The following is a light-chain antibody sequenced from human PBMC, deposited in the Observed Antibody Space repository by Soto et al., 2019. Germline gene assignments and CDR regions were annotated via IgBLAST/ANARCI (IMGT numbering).Light chain of an antibody. J-gene: IGKJ5*01. CDR2: AAS. Sequence: GESVTITCRASQVISTSLAWYQVKPGKAPKLLIYAASTLESGVPSRFSATVSGTEFSLTITSLQPEDFETYYCQQLFDSQITFGQGTRLEIK. V-gene: IGKV1-9*01. CDR3: QQLFDSQIT. CDR1: QVISTS.